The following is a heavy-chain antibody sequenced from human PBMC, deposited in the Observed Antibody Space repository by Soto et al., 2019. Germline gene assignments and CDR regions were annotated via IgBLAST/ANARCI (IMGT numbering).Heavy chain of an antibody. CDR1: GFTFSRYA. D-gene: IGHD2-21*02. V-gene: IGHV3-30-3*01. CDR3: ARGDAIVVVSAIDHDTNDY. J-gene: IGHJ4*02. CDR2: ISYDGSNK. Sequence: QVQLVESGGGVVQPGRSLRLSCAASGFTFSRYAMHWVRQAPGKGLEWVAVISYDGSNKYYADSVKGRFTISRDNSKNTLYLQMNSLRAEDTAVYYCARGDAIVVVSAIDHDTNDYWGQGTLVTVSS.